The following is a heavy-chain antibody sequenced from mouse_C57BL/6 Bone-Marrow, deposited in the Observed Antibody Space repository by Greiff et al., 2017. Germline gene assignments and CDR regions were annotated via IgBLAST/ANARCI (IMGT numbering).Heavy chain of an antibody. CDR3: ARSPDSSGYLAWFAY. D-gene: IGHD3-2*02. J-gene: IGHJ3*01. V-gene: IGHV14-3*01. Sequence: EVQLQQSVAELVRPGASVKLSCTASGFNIKNTYMHWVKQRPEQGLEWIGRIAPANGTTKYAPKFQGKATITADTSSNTAYLQLSSLTSEDTAIYYCARSPDSSGYLAWFAYWGQGTLVTVSA. CDR1: GFNIKNTY. CDR2: IAPANGTT.